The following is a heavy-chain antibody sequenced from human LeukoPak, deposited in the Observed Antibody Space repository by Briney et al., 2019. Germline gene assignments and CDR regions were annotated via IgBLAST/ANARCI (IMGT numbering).Heavy chain of an antibody. Sequence: ASVKVSCKASGYTFTSYYMHWVRQAPGQGLEWMGIINPSGGSTSYAQKFQGRVTMTRDTSTSTVYMELSSLRSDDTAVYYCARDLDTIVVVPAAILYYYYGIDVWGQGTTVTVSS. J-gene: IGHJ6*02. V-gene: IGHV1-46*01. CDR2: INPSGGST. D-gene: IGHD2-2*01. CDR1: GYTFTSYY. CDR3: ARDLDTIVVVPAAILYYYYGIDV.